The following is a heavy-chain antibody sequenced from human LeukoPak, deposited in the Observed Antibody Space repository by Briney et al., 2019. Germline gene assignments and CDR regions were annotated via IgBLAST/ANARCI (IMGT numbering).Heavy chain of an antibody. CDR2: INPSGGST. D-gene: IGHD4-11*01. J-gene: IGHJ6*02. CDR3: ARDRVTTGGGGDYYYYYGMDV. Sequence: ASVKVSCKASGYTFTSYYMHWVRQAPGQGLEWMGIINPSGGSTSYAQKFQGRVTMTRDTSTSTVYMELSSLRSEDTAVYYCARDRVTTGGGGDYYYYYGMDVWGQGTTVTVS. V-gene: IGHV1-46*01. CDR1: GYTFTSYY.